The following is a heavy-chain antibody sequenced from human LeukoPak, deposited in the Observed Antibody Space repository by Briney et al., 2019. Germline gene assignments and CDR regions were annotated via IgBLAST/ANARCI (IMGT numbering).Heavy chain of an antibody. V-gene: IGHV4-59*08. Sequence: SETLSLTCTVSGRPISSDYWSWIRHPPGKGLEGIGYIYYCGCTRYNPSLTSRVTISVDTSKNQYSLKLSSVTAADTAVYYCARLLVVGGSDVFDIWGQGTMVSVPS. CDR3: ARLLVVGGSDVFDI. CDR1: GRPISSDY. J-gene: IGHJ3*02. D-gene: IGHD2-8*02. CDR2: IYYCGCT.